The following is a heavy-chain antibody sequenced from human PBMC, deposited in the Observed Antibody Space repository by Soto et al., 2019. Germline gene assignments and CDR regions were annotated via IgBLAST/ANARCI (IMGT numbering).Heavy chain of an antibody. CDR2: IYWDDDK. CDR3: AHKAQGPIYFHS. J-gene: IGHJ4*02. Sequence: QITLKESGPALVKPTQHLTLTCTFSGFSLSTSRVAVGWIRQPPGKALEWLALIYWDDDKRYSPSLRSRLTITKGTSKIQVVLTMTNLDPVDTATYYCAHKAQGPIYFHSWGQGTLVTVSS. V-gene: IGHV2-5*02. CDR1: GFSLSTSRVA.